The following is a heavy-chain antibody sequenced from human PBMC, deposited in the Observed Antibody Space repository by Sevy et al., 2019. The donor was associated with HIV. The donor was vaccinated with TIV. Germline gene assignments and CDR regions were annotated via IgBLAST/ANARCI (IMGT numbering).Heavy chain of an antibody. Sequence: GESLKISCAASGFTFSSYAMSWVRQAPGKGLEWVSAISGSGGSTYYADSVKGRFTISRDNSKNTLYLQMNSLRAEDTAVYYCAKDRDGSGTLGANWGQGTLVTVSS. D-gene: IGHD3-10*01. CDR1: GFTFSSYA. J-gene: IGHJ4*02. CDR2: ISGSGGST. V-gene: IGHV3-23*01. CDR3: AKDRDGSGTLGAN.